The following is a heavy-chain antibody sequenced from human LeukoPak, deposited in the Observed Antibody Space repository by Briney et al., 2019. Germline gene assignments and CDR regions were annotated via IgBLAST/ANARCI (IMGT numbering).Heavy chain of an antibody. V-gene: IGHV1-2*02. CDR1: GYTFTDHY. D-gene: IGHD2/OR15-2a*01. Sequence: GASVKVSCKASGYTFTDHYIHWVRQAPGQGLEWMGWTNPKSGGTNYAQKFQGRVTMSRDTSIRTAYMELRRLMSDDTAVYYCVLAMGEYFDYWGQGTLDTVSS. CDR3: VLAMGEYFDY. CDR2: TNPKSGGT. J-gene: IGHJ4*02.